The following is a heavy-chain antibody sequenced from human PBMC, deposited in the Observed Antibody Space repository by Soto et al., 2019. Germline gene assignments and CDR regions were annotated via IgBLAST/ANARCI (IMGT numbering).Heavy chain of an antibody. J-gene: IGHJ4*02. D-gene: IGHD3-10*01. CDR1: GGSVSSGSYY. CDR2: IYYSGST. Sequence: SETLSLTCTVSGGSVSSGSYYWSWIRQPPGKGLEWIGYIYYSGSTNYNPSLKSRVTISVDTSKNQFSLKLSSVTAADTAVYYCARVLWFGELALDYWGQGTLVTVSS. V-gene: IGHV4-61*01. CDR3: ARVLWFGELALDY.